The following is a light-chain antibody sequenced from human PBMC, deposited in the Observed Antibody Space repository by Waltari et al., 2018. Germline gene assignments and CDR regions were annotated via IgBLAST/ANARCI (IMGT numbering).Light chain of an antibody. V-gene: IGKV3-20*01. J-gene: IGKJ4*01. CDR3: QQYDISPLT. Sequence: EIVLTQSPGTLSLSPGERTTLSCRASQTVRTTYLAWYQQKPGQAPTLLSYGASSSATGIPDRFSGSGSGTDFSLTISSLEPEDFAVYYCQQYDISPLTFGGGTKVEIK. CDR2: GAS. CDR1: QTVRTTY.